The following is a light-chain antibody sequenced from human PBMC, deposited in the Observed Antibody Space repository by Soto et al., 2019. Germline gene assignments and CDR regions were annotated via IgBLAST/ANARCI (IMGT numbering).Light chain of an antibody. V-gene: IGKV2-28*01. J-gene: IGKJ1*01. CDR1: QSLLHSNGYNY. CDR2: LGS. CDR3: MQALQAPWT. Sequence: DIVMTQSPLSLPVTPGEPASISCRSSQSLLHSNGYNYLDWYLQKPGQSPQLLIYLGSNRASGVPDRFSGSGSGTDFTLKISRVDAEDVGVYYCMQALQAPWTCGQGTKVEIK.